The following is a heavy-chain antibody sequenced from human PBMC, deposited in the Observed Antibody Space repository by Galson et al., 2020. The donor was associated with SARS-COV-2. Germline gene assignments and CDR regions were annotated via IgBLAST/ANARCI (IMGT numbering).Heavy chain of an antibody. D-gene: IGHD3-3*01. CDR1: GFTFSSYW. CDR3: GRPSVRFWNSWFDP. V-gene: IGHV3-74*01. J-gene: IGHJ5*02. CDR2: ISSDGSTT. Sequence: GGSLRLSCAASGFTFSSYWMHWVRQAPGKGLVWVSHISSDGSTTNYADSVKGRFTISRDNARNTLFLHMNSLRVEDTAVYYCGRPSVRFWNSWFDPWGQGTLVTVSS.